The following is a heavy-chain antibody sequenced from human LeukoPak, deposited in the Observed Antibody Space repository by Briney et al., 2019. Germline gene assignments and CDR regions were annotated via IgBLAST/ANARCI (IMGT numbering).Heavy chain of an antibody. J-gene: IGHJ1*01. D-gene: IGHD3-22*01. CDR1: GGSISSSNYY. Sequence: SETLSLTCTVSGGSISSSNYYWGWVRQPPGKGLEWIATIYYSGSTYYNPSLKTRVTISVDTSKNQFSLKLSSVTAADTAVYYCAREMRYSRGYYHAEYFHHWGQGTLVTVSS. V-gene: IGHV4-39*02. CDR2: IYYSGST. CDR3: AREMRYSRGYYHAEYFHH.